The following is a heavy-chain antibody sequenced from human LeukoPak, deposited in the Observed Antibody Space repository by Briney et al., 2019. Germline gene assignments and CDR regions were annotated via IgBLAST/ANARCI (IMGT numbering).Heavy chain of an antibody. CDR1: GGSFSGYY. J-gene: IGHJ5*02. D-gene: IGHD5-12*01. CDR3: ARDRGYSGYT. CDR2: INHSGST. Sequence: SETLSLTCAFYGGSFSGYYWSWIRQPPGKGLEWIGEINHSGSTNYNPSLKSRVTISVDTSKNQFSLKLSSVTAADTAVYYCARDRGYSGYTWGQGTLVTVSS. V-gene: IGHV4-34*01.